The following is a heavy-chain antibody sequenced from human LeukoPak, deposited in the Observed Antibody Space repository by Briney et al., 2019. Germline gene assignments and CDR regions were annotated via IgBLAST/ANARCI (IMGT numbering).Heavy chain of an antibody. V-gene: IGHV3-7*02. CDR1: GFTFRSYW. D-gene: IGHD6-13*01. CDR2: IKQDGSEK. Sequence: GGSLRLSCAASGFTFRSYWMSWVRQAPGKGLEWVANIKQDGSEKYYADSVKGRFTISRDNAKNTLYLQMNSLRAEDTAVYYCARTLYSSSWFDPWGQGTLVTVSS. CDR3: ARTLYSSSWFDP. J-gene: IGHJ5*02.